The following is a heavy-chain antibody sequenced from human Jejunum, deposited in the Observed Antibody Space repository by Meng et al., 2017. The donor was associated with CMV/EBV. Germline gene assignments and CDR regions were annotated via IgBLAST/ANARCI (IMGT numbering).Heavy chain of an antibody. CDR1: WFKVGYNY. Sequence: VELVESGGGLIQPGRSLRLSCAASWFKVGYNYMSWVRQAPGKGLEYVAFIHSAGTTYYADFVKGRFTISRDESKNTLYLQLNSLRADDTGVYYCAREGTGGSGYQLNYWGQGTLVTVSS. V-gene: IGHV3-53*01. CDR2: IHSAGTT. J-gene: IGHJ4*02. D-gene: IGHD3-10*01. CDR3: AREGTGGSGYQLNY.